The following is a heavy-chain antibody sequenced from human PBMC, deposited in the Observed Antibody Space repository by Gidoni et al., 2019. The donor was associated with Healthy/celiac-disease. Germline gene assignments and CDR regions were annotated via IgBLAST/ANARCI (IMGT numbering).Heavy chain of an antibody. V-gene: IGHV1-46*01. CDR3: ARGGGGYCTNGVCNNWFDP. CDR1: GYTFTRYY. CDR2: INPSGGST. D-gene: IGHD2-8*01. Sequence: QVQLFQSGAEVQKPGASVRVSCKSSGYTFTRYYLPWVRQAPGQGLEWMGIINPSGGSTSYAQKFQGRVTMTRDTSTSTVYMELSSLRSEDTAVYYCARGGGGYCTNGVCNNWFDPWGQGTLVTVSS. J-gene: IGHJ5*02.